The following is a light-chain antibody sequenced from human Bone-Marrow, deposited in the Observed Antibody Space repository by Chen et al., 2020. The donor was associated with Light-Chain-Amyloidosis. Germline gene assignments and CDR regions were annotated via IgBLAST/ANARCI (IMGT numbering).Light chain of an antibody. J-gene: IGKJ1*01. CDR1: QSINSY. Sequence: DIQMTQSPSSLSASVGDRVTITCRASQSINSYLNWYQQKPGKAPKLLIYAASSLQSGVPSRFSGSGSGTDFTLTISNLQPEDFATYYCQQSYKIPQTFGQGTKVEIK. CDR2: AAS. CDR3: QQSYKIPQT. V-gene: IGKV1-39*01.